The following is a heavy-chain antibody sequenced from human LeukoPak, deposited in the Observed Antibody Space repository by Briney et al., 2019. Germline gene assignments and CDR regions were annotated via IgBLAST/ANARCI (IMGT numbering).Heavy chain of an antibody. CDR3: ARHLNSGSHGDY. D-gene: IGHD1-26*01. CDR1: GGSISSGSYY. V-gene: IGHV4-61*02. J-gene: IGHJ4*02. Sequence: SETLSLTCTVSGGSISSGSYYWSWIRQPAGKGLEWIGRIYTSGSTNYNPSLKSRVTISVDTSKNQFSLKLSSVTAADTAVYYCARHLNSGSHGDYWGQGTLVTVSS. CDR2: IYTSGST.